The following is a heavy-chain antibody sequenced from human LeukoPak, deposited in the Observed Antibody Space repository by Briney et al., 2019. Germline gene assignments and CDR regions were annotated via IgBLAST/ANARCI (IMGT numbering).Heavy chain of an antibody. D-gene: IGHD4-23*01. Sequence: ASVKVSCKASDYTFTSYDINWVRQATGQGLEWMGWMNPNSGNTGYAQKFQGRVTTTRNTSISTAYMELSSLRFEDTAVYYCARETLDYGGNPGAFDIWGQGTMVTVSS. CDR3: ARETLDYGGNPGAFDI. CDR1: DYTFTSYD. CDR2: MNPNSGNT. V-gene: IGHV1-8*01. J-gene: IGHJ3*02.